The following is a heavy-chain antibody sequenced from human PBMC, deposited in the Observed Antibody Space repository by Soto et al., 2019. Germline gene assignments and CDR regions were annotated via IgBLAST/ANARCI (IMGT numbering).Heavy chain of an antibody. J-gene: IGHJ6*03. D-gene: IGHD2-8*01. CDR3: ARDRLVYAISHYYYYMDV. CDR1: GGTFSSYT. V-gene: IGHV1-69*08. Sequence: QVPLVQSGAEVKKPGSSVKVSCKASGGTFSSYTISWVRQAPGQGLEWMGRIIPILGIANYAQKFQGRVTITADKSTSTAYMELSSLRSEDTAVYYCARDRLVYAISHYYYYMDVWDKGTTVTVSS. CDR2: IIPILGIA.